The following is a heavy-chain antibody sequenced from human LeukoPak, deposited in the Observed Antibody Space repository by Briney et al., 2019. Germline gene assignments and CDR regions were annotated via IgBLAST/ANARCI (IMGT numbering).Heavy chain of an antibody. CDR1: GFTFSSYE. Sequence: GGSLRLSCAASGFTFSSYEMNWVRQAPGKGLEWVSYISSSGSTIYYADSVKGRFTISRDNSKNTLYLQMNSLRAEDTAVYYCARELGYYDAAFDYWGQGTLVTVSS. J-gene: IGHJ4*02. CDR3: ARELGYYDAAFDY. V-gene: IGHV3-48*03. CDR2: ISSSGSTI. D-gene: IGHD3-22*01.